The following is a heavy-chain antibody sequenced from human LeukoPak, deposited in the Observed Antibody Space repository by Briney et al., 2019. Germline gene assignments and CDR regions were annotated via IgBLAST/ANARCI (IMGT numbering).Heavy chain of an antibody. CDR2: INHSGST. J-gene: IGHJ4*02. V-gene: IGHV4-34*01. D-gene: IGHD2-15*01. CDR1: GGSFSGYY. CDR3: ARMRFVVVVAATEVSRLYYFDY. Sequence: SETLSLTCAVYGGSFSGYYWSWIRQPPGKGLEWIGEINHSGSTNYNPSLKSRVTISVDTSKNQFSLKLSSVTAADTAVYYCARMRFVVVVAATEVSRLYYFDYWGQGTLVTVSS.